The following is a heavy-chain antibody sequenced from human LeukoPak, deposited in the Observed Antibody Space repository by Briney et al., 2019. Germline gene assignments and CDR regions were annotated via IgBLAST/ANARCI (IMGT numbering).Heavy chain of an antibody. CDR2: ISTTSVTI. V-gene: IGHV3-48*02. J-gene: IGHJ3*02. CDR3: ARDPHAFDI. Sequence: GGSLRLSCTDSGFTFSTYSMNWVRQAPGKGLEWVSYISTTSVTIYYADSVKGRFTISRDNAKNSLYLQMNSLTDEDTAVYYCARDPHAFDIWGQGTMVTVSS. CDR1: GFTFSTYS.